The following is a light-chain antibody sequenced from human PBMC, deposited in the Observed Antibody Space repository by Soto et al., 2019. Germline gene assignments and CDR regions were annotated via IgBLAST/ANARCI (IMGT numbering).Light chain of an antibody. CDR3: LQDYSYPWT. J-gene: IGKJ1*01. Sequence: IQMTQSPSALSASVGDRGTMTCRASQGIRSELGWYQQKPGKAPKLLIYGASSLQSGVPSRFSGSGSGTDFTLTISSLQPEDFATYYCLQDYSYPWTFGQGTKVDI. CDR1: QGIRSE. V-gene: IGKV1-6*01. CDR2: GAS.